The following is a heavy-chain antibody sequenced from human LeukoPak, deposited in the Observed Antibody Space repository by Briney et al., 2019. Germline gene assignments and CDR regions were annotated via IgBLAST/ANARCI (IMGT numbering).Heavy chain of an antibody. CDR1: GGSISSYY. D-gene: IGHD4-23*01. CDR3: ARGGNPTFDY. CDR2: IYYSGST. Sequence: SETLSLTCTVSGGSISSYYWSWIRQPPGKGLEWIGYIYYSGSTDYNPSLKSRVTISVDTYKNQFSLKLSSVTAADTAVYYCARGGNPTFDYWGQGTLVTVSS. V-gene: IGHV4-59*01. J-gene: IGHJ4*02.